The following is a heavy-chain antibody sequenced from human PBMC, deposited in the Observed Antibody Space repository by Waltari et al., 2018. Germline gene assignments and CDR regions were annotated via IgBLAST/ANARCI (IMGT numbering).Heavy chain of an antibody. J-gene: IGHJ6*02. V-gene: IGHV3-21*02. D-gene: IGHD2-2*01. CDR2: ITHHSRYT. CDR3: ARISSTSPRGGMDV. Sequence: EVQLVESGGGLVKPGGSLRLSCAASGFTFSSFFMSWVRQAPGKGMECVSSITHHSRYTQYADSVKGRFTISRDNDKNSLFLQMNSLRVEDTAVYFCARISSTSPRGGMDVWGQGTTVTVSS. CDR1: GFTFSSFF.